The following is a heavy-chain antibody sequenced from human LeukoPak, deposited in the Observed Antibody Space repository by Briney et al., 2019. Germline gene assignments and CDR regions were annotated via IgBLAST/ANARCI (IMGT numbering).Heavy chain of an antibody. V-gene: IGHV6-1*01. J-gene: IGHJ4*02. CDR2: TYFRSKWYN. D-gene: IGHD2-21*02. CDR1: GDSVSSNSAT. Sequence: SQTLSLTCAISGDSVSSNSATWNWIRQSPSRGLEWLGRTYFRSKWYNGYAISMKGRITINPDTYKNQFSLQLHSVTPEATAVYYCATEKYWGQGTMVTVSS. CDR3: ATEKY.